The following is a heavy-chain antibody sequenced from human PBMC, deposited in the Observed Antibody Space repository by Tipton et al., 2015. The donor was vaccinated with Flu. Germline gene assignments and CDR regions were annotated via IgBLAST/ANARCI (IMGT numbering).Heavy chain of an antibody. CDR2: AYSRSKWEI. Sequence: PGLVKPSQTLSLTCAISGDSVSTFGAAWNWLRLSPSRGLEWLGRAYSRSKWEIDYAVSVRGRLIINVDTSKNHVSLQLNSVTPVDTSVYYCARGRDNAVDVWGQGPKVTVSS. CDR3: ARGRDNAVDV. CDR1: GDSVSTFGAA. D-gene: IGHD1-14*01. J-gene: IGHJ3*01. V-gene: IGHV6-1*01.